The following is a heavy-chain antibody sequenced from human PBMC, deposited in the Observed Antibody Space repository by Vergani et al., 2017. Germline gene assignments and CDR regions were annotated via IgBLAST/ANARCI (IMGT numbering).Heavy chain of an antibody. J-gene: IGHJ6*02. CDR3: ARGDDILTGYYRNYYYYGMDV. CDR1: GYTFTGYY. Sequence: QVQLVQSGAEVKKPGASVKVSCKASGYTFTGYYMHWVRQAPGQGLEWMGWINPNSGGTNYAQKFQGRVTMTRDTCISTAYMELSRLRSDDTAVYYCARGDDILTGYYRNYYYYGMDVWGQGTTVTVSS. CDR2: INPNSGGT. D-gene: IGHD3-9*01. V-gene: IGHV1-2*02.